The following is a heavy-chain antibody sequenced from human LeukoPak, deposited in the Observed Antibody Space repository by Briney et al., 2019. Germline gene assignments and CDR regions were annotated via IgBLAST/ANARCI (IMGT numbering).Heavy chain of an antibody. CDR1: GGTFSSYT. V-gene: IGHV1-69*02. Sequence: SVKVSCKASGGTFSSYTISWVRQAPGQGLEWMGRIIPILGIANYAQKFQGRVTITAAKSTSTAYMELSSLRSEDTAVYYCARSPAYGSGSEFDYWGQGTLVTVSS. CDR3: ARSPAYGSGSEFDY. CDR2: IIPILGIA. J-gene: IGHJ4*02. D-gene: IGHD3-10*01.